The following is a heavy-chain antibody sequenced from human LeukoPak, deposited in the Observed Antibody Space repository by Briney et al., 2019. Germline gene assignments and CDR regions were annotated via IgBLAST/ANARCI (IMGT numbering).Heavy chain of an antibody. CDR1: GFTFSSYW. Sequence: GRCLRLSCAASGFTFSSYWMHWVRQAPGKGLVWVSRIKSDGSSTSYADSVKGRFTISRDNAKNTVYLQVNSLRAEDTAVYYCATSRTFDYWGQGALVTVSS. CDR3: ATSRTFDY. V-gene: IGHV3-74*01. CDR2: IKSDGSST. J-gene: IGHJ4*02.